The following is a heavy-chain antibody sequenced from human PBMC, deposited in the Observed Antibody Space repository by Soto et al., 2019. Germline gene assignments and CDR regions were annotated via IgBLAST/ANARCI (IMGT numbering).Heavy chain of an antibody. D-gene: IGHD3-16*02. CDR3: ARGPYDYVWGSYRSKYYFDY. Sequence: PSETLSLTCAVYGGSFSGYYWSWIRQPPGKGLEWIGEINHSGSTNYNPSLKSRVTIPVDTSKNQFSLKLSSVTAADTAVYYCARGPYDYVWGSYRSKYYFDYWGQGTLVTVSS. CDR2: INHSGST. CDR1: GGSFSGYY. V-gene: IGHV4-34*01. J-gene: IGHJ4*02.